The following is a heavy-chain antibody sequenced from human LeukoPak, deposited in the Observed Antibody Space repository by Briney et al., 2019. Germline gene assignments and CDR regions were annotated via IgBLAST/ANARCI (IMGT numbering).Heavy chain of an antibody. CDR1: GFTFSSYA. Sequence: GGSLRLSCAASGFTFSSYAMNWVRQAPGKGLGWVSGISGSGDSTYYADSVKGRFTISRDNSMDTLYLQMNSLRVEDTAVYYCAKDLWHNYARYFDYWGQGTLVTVSS. CDR2: ISGSGDST. D-gene: IGHD1/OR15-1a*01. V-gene: IGHV3-23*01. J-gene: IGHJ4*02. CDR3: AKDLWHNYARYFDY.